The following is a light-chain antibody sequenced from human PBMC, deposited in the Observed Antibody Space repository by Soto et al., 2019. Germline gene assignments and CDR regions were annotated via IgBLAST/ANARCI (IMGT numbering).Light chain of an antibody. CDR2: DAS. V-gene: IGKV3-11*01. CDR1: QSVSSY. CDR3: QQRSNWPPVT. Sequence: EIVLTQSPATLSLSPGERATLSCRASQSVSSYLAWYQQKPGQAPRLLIYDASNRATGIPARFSGSGSGPVFTLTISSPEPEDFAIYYCQQRSNWPPVTFGGGTKVEIK. J-gene: IGKJ4*01.